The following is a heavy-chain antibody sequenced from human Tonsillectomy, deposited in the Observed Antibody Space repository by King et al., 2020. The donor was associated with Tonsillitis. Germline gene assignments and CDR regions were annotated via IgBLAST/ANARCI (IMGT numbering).Heavy chain of an antibody. J-gene: IGHJ4*02. CDR2: IYYSGRT. CDR3: ARLGFGWQLGAGAYYFDY. CDR1: GGSISSSGYY. D-gene: IGHD6-13*01. V-gene: IGHV4-39*01. Sequence: QLQESGPGLVKASETLSLTCTVSGGSISSSGYYWGWIRQPPGKGLEWIGNIYYSGRTYYNPSLNSRVTVSVDTSKNQFSLKLSSVTAADTAVYYCARLGFGWQLGAGAYYFDYWGQGTLVTVSS.